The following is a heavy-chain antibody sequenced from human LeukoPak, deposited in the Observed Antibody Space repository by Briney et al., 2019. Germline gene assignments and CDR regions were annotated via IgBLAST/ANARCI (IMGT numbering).Heavy chain of an antibody. V-gene: IGHV3-53*01. Sequence: VGSLRLSCTASGFTVSSNYMSWVRQAPGKGLEWVSVIYSGPVTYYADSVKGRFTISRDNSKNTLYLQMNSLRAQDTAVYYCARDNAPYTSSSSGLGLFDYWGQGTLVTVSS. J-gene: IGHJ4*02. D-gene: IGHD6-6*01. CDR2: IYSGPVT. CDR3: ARDNAPYTSSSSGLGLFDY. CDR1: GFTVSSNY.